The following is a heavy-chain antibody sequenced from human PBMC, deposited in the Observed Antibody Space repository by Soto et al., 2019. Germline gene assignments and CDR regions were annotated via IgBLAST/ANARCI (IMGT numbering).Heavy chain of an antibody. CDR2: IYYSGST. J-gene: IGHJ4*02. D-gene: IGHD1-26*01. CDR3: ARVFLPYSGSYPRPFPAFDY. Sequence: QVQLQESGPGLVKPSETLSLTCTVSGGSISSYYWSWIRQPPGKGLEWIGYIYYSGSTNYNPSLKSRVTISVDTSKNQFSLKLSSVTAADTAVYYCARVFLPYSGSYPRPFPAFDYWGQGTLVTVSS. CDR1: GGSISSYY. V-gene: IGHV4-59*01.